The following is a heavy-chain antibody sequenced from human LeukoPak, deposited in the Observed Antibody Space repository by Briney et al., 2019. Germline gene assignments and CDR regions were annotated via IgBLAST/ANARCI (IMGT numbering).Heavy chain of an antibody. V-gene: IGHV1-2*06. D-gene: IGHD3-10*01. CDR2: INPNSGGT. J-gene: IGHJ5*02. Sequence: ASVKVSCKASGYTFTGYYMHWVRQAPGQGLEWMGRINPNSGGTNYAQKFQGRVTMTRDTSISTAYMELSRLRSDDTAVYYRARDDDAGWFGELLKYHWFDPWGQGTLVTVSS. CDR3: ARDDDAGWFGELLKYHWFDP. CDR1: GYTFTGYY.